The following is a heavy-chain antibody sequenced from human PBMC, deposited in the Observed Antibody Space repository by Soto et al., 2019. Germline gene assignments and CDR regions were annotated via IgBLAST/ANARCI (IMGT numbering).Heavy chain of an antibody. Sequence: VQLVESGGGLVQPGGSLRLSCAASGGTFNWVWMGWVRQSPGKGLEWVANIKEDGSEMYYVDSVKGRFIISRPNAKNSLHLQMISLSFEVTAVYYCTKDETWGQGTAVIVSS. CDR1: GGTFNWVW. J-gene: IGHJ4*02. CDR3: TKDET. V-gene: IGHV3-7*05. CDR2: IKEDGSEM.